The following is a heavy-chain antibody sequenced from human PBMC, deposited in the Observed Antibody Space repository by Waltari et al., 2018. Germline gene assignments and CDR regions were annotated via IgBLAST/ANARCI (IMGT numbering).Heavy chain of an antibody. CDR3: AREGIFRDAFDI. V-gene: IGHV4-59*11. CDR1: GGSISSHY. Sequence: QVQLQESGPGLVKPSETLSLTCTDSGGSISSHYWSWIRQPPGKGLEWIGYIYYSGSTNYNPSLKSRVTISVDTSKNQFSLKLSSVTAADTAVYYCAREGIFRDAFDIWGQGTMVTVSS. J-gene: IGHJ3*02. CDR2: IYYSGST.